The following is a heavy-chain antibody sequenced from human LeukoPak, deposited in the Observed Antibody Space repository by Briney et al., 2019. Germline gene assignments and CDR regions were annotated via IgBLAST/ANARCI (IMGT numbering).Heavy chain of an antibody. V-gene: IGHV3-33*06. CDR1: GFTFSSYG. CDR3: AKLIIGNGDYVPFDI. D-gene: IGHD4-17*01. J-gene: IGHJ3*02. Sequence: GGSLRLSCAASGFTFSSYGMHWVRQAPGKGLEWVAVIWYDGSNKYYADSVKGRFTISRDNSKNTLYLQMNSLRAEDTAVYYCAKLIIGNGDYVPFDIWGQGTMVTVSS. CDR2: IWYDGSNK.